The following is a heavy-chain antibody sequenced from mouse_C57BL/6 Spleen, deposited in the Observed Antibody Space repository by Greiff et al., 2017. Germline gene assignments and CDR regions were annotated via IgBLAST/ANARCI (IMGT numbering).Heavy chain of an antibody. V-gene: IGHV5-6*01. J-gene: IGHJ2*01. CDR2: ISSGGSYT. CDR1: GFTFSSYG. Sequence: EVKLVESGGDLVKPGGSLKLSCAASGFTFSSYGMSWVRQTPDKRLEWVATISSGGSYTYYPDSVKGRFTISRDNAKNTLYLQMSSLKSEDTAMYYCARQDSNYPDYGGQGTTLTVSS. CDR3: ARQDSNYPDY. D-gene: IGHD2-5*01.